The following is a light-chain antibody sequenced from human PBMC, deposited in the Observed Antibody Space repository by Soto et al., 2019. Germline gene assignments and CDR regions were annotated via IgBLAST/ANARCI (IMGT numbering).Light chain of an antibody. V-gene: IGKV1-6*01. CDR3: LQDRNYPRT. CDR2: GAS. J-gene: IGKJ1*01. Sequence: AIQMTQSPSSLSAFVGDRVTITCRASQDIRNELGWYQQRPGKAPKALIYGASNLQSGVPSRFSGSGFGTDFTLTISSLQPEDFATYYCLQDRNYPRTFGQGTKVESK. CDR1: QDIRNE.